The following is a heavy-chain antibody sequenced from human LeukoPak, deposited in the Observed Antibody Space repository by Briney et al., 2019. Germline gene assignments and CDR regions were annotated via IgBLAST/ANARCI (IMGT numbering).Heavy chain of an antibody. V-gene: IGHV4-34*01. CDR3: ARGSRDGYNLGYYMDV. Sequence: SETLSLTCTVSGGSISSYYWSWIRQPPGKGLEWIGEIIHSGSTNYNPSLKSRVTISVDTSKNQFSLKLSSVTAADTAVYFCARGSRDGYNLGYYMDVWGKGTTVTVSS. D-gene: IGHD5-24*01. CDR2: IIHSGST. J-gene: IGHJ6*03. CDR1: GGSISSYY.